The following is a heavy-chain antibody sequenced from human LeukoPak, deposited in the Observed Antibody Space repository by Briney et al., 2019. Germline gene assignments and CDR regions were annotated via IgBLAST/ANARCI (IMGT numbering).Heavy chain of an antibody. Sequence: ASVKVSCKVSGYTLTELSMHWVRQAPGKGLEWMGGFDPEDGETIYAQKFQGRVTMTEDTSTDTAYMELSSLRSEDTAVYYCATISRPRVLSAMVHDAFDIWGQGTMVTVSS. CDR2: FDPEDGET. CDR3: ATISRPRVLSAMVHDAFDI. CDR1: GYTLTELS. V-gene: IGHV1-24*01. J-gene: IGHJ3*02. D-gene: IGHD2-2*01.